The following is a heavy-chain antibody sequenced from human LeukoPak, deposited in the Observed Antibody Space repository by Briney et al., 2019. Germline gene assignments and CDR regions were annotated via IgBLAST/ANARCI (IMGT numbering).Heavy chain of an antibody. CDR3: ARDERNYDFWSWSLDY. Sequence: ASVKVSCKASGYTFTSYGISWVRQAPGQGLEWMGRIVPILGIANYAQKFQGRVTITADKSTSTAYMELSSLRSEDTAVYYCARDERNYDFWSWSLDYWGQGTLVTVSS. CDR1: GYTFTSYG. V-gene: IGHV1-69*04. D-gene: IGHD3-3*01. J-gene: IGHJ4*02. CDR2: IVPILGIA.